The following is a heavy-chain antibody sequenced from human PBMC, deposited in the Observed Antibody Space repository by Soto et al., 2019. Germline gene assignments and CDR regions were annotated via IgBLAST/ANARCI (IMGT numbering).Heavy chain of an antibody. J-gene: IGHJ4*02. D-gene: IGHD3-22*01. CDR3: ARGSWYYDSSGYLDY. V-gene: IGHV4-61*01. CDR1: CGSVNSGSYY. Sequence: PSETLSLTCTVSCGSVNSGSYYWSWIRQPPGKGLEWIGYIYYSGSTNYNPSLKSRVTMSLDTSKNQFSLKLSSVTAADTAVHYCARGSWYYDSSGYLDYWGRGTLVTVSS. CDR2: IYYSGST.